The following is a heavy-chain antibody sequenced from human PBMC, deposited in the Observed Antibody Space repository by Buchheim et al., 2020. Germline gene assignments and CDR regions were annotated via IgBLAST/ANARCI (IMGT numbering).Heavy chain of an antibody. J-gene: IGHJ6*02. CDR1: GFTFSSYA. CDR2: ISYDGSNK. Sequence: QVQLVESGGGVVQPGRSLRLSCAASGFTFSSYAMHWVRQAPGKGLEWVAVISYDGSNKYYADSVKGRFTTSRDNSKNTLYLQMNSLRAEDTAVYYCASSVSYYGMDVWGQGTT. D-gene: IGHD5/OR15-5a*01. V-gene: IGHV3-30-3*01. CDR3: ASSVSYYGMDV.